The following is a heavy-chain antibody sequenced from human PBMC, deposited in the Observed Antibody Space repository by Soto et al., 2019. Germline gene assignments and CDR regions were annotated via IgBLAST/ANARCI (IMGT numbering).Heavy chain of an antibody. CDR3: ARYGKYYYYIDG. D-gene: IGHD4-17*01. CDR1: GFTFSSFG. Sequence: PGGSLRLSCAASGFTFSSFGMHWVRRAPGKGLEWVAAISNDGNHKYYADSVKGRFTISRDNSIITLYLQMNSLTTDDTAVYYCARYGKYYYYIDGWGKGTTVTVSS. CDR2: ISNDGNHK. J-gene: IGHJ6*03. V-gene: IGHV3-30*03.